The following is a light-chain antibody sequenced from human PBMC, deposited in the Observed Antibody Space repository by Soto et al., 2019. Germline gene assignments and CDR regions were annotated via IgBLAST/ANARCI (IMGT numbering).Light chain of an antibody. CDR1: SSDVGGYNH. J-gene: IGLJ1*01. CDR3: CSHTASTTLI. V-gene: IGLV2-14*01. Sequence: QYALTEPAFVSLCPGQSITISCTGTSSDVGGYNHVSWYQHHPGKAPKLMIYEVTKRPSGVSNRFSGSKSGDTASLTISGLQADDEADYYCCSHTASTTLIFGTGTKVTVL. CDR2: EVT.